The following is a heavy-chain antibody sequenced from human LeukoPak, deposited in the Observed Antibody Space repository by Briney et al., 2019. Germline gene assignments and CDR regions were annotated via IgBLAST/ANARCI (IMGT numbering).Heavy chain of an antibody. CDR2: INQDGSDK. D-gene: IGHD1-26*01. Sequence: GGSLRLSCAASGFAFSDTWMSWVRQAPGKGLEWVANINQDGSDKNYVDSVKGRFTISRDNAKNSLYLQMNSLRVEDSAVYYCAREIPGGAVTLDFWGQGTLVTVSS. CDR3: AREIPGGAVTLDF. CDR1: GFAFSDTW. V-gene: IGHV3-7*01. J-gene: IGHJ4*02.